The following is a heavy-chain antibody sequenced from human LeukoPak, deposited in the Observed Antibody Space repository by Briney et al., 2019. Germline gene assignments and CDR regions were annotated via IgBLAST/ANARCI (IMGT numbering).Heavy chain of an antibody. Sequence: PSETLSLTCTVSGGSISSYYWSWIRQPPGKGLEWIGYIYYSGSTNYNPSLKSRVTISVDTSKNQFSLKLSSVTAADTAVYYCARSGPLLRYFDWLLYGFDYWGQGTLVTVSS. D-gene: IGHD3-9*01. V-gene: IGHV4-59*12. CDR2: IYYSGST. CDR1: GGSISSYY. CDR3: ARSGPLLRYFDWLLYGFDY. J-gene: IGHJ4*02.